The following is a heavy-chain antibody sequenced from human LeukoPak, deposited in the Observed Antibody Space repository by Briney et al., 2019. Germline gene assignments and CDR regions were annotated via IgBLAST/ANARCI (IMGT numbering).Heavy chain of an antibody. D-gene: IGHD2-15*01. CDR2: IWHDGKNK. Sequence: GGSLRLSCAASGFTFRSYGMHWVRQAPGKGLEWVAVIWHDGKNKYYADSVKGRFTISRDNSKNTLHLQMDSLRAEDTAVYYCARDRGSNDPIDYWGQGTLVTVSS. V-gene: IGHV3-33*01. CDR1: GFTFRSYG. CDR3: ARDRGSNDPIDY. J-gene: IGHJ4*02.